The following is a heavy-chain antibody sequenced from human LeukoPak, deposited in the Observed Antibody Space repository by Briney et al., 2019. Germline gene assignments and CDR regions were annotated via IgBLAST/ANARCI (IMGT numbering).Heavy chain of an antibody. CDR2: ISGSGGRT. CDR1: GITLSNYG. V-gene: IGHV3-23*01. D-gene: IGHD3-22*01. J-gene: IGHJ4*02. CDR3: AKRGVVIRVILVGFHKEAYYFDS. Sequence: PGGSLTLSCAVSGITLSNYGMSWVRQAPGKGLEWVAGISGSGGRTNYADAVKGRFTISRDNAKNTLFLQMNNLRVEDTAVYFCAKRGVVIRVILVGFHKEAYYFDSWGQGALVTASS.